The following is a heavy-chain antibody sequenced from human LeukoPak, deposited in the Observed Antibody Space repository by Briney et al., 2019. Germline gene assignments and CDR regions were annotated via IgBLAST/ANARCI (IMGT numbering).Heavy chain of an antibody. J-gene: IGHJ6*02. CDR3: ARPVWFGEFYGMDV. V-gene: IGHV1-69*04. Sequence: SVKVSCKASGGTFSSYAISWVRQAPGQGLEWMGRIIPILGIANYAQKFQGRVTITADKSTSTAYMELSSLRSEDTAVYYCARPVWFGEFYGMDVWGQGTTVTVSS. D-gene: IGHD3-10*01. CDR1: GGTFSSYA. CDR2: IIPILGIA.